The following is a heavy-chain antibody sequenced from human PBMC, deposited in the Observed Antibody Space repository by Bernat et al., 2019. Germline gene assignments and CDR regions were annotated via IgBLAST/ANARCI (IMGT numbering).Heavy chain of an antibody. Sequence: EMQLVESGGGLVQPGGSLRLSCAASGFTFGSYWMHWVRQVPGKGLLWVARINSDGNVIKYADYVKGRFNISRDNAKNTLYLQRNSLRAEDTANYDCAKDGQLTPYFHYYTDVWGRGTTVTVSS. CDR1: GFTFGSYW. D-gene: IGHD3-10*01. J-gene: IGHJ6*03. V-gene: IGHV3-74*03. CDR2: INSDGNVI. CDR3: AKDGQLTPYFHYYTDV.